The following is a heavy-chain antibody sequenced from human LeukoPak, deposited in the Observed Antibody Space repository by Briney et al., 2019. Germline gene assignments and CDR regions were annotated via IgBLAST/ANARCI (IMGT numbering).Heavy chain of an antibody. D-gene: IGHD1-1*01. Sequence: SETLSLTCTVSGGSISSSSYYRGWIRQPPGKGLEWIGTIYYSGSTYYNPSLKSRVTISVDTSKNQFSLRLSSVTATDTAVYYCARVPGGALNWFDPWGQGTLVTVSS. CDR2: IYYSGST. J-gene: IGHJ5*02. V-gene: IGHV4-39*01. CDR1: GGSISSSSYY. CDR3: ARVPGGALNWFDP.